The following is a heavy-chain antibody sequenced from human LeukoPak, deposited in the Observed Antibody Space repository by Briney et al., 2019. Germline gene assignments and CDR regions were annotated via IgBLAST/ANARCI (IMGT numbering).Heavy chain of an antibody. CDR2: INWNGGST. D-gene: IGHD6-6*01. CDR1: GFTFDDYG. CDR3: ARQILEQLVLNDAFDI. J-gene: IGHJ3*02. V-gene: IGHV3-20*04. Sequence: GGSLRLSCAASGFTFDDYGMSWVRHAPGKGLEWVSGINWNGGSTGYADSVKGRFTISRDNAKNSLYLQMNSLRAEDTALYYCARQILEQLVLNDAFDIWGQGTMVTVSS.